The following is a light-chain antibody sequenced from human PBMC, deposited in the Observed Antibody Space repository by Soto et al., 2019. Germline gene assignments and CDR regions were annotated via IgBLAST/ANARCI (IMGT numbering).Light chain of an antibody. CDR3: QQYGSSPWT. CDR1: QSVSSSY. CDR2: GAS. J-gene: IGKJ1*01. Sequence: EIVLTQSPGTLSLSPGERATLSCRASQSVSSSYLAWYQQKPGQAPRLLIYGASSRATGIPDRFSGSGSGTDFPLTISRLEPEDFAVYYCQQYGSSPWTFGPGTKVEIK. V-gene: IGKV3-20*01.